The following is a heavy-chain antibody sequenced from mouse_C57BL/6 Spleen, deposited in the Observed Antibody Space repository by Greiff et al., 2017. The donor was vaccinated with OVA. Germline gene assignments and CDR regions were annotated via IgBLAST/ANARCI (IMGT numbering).Heavy chain of an antibody. J-gene: IGHJ2*01. V-gene: IGHV1-69*01. D-gene: IGHD1-1*01. CDR3: ARSDNGSSLAS. Sequence: QVQLQQPGAELVMPGASVKLSCKASGYTFTSYWMHWVKQRPGQGLEWIGEIDPSDSYTNYNQKFKGKSTLTVDKSSSTAYMQLSSLTSEDSAVYYCARSDNGSSLASWGQGTTLTVSS. CDR2: IDPSDSYT. CDR1: GYTFTSYW.